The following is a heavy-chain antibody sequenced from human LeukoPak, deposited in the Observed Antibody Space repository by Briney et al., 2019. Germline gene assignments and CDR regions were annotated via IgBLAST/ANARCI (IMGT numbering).Heavy chain of an antibody. CDR1: GDSVTSNFAT. CDR2: TYYRSKWFN. D-gene: IGHD2-21*02. Sequence: SQTLSLTCAISGDSVTSNFATWTWLRQSPSGGLEWLGRTYYRSKWFNDYAVSVTSRITINADTSKNQFSLQLSSVTPDDTAVYYCASVVTGRYDRLDPWGQGTLATVSS. CDR3: ASVVTGRYDRLDP. V-gene: IGHV6-1*01. J-gene: IGHJ5*02.